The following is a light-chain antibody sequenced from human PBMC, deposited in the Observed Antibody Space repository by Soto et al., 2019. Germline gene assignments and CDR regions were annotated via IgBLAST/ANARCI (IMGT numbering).Light chain of an antibody. V-gene: IGLV2-11*01. CDR1: SSDVGPYNY. CDR3: CSYAGRYTWV. J-gene: IGLJ3*02. CDR2: DVN. Sequence: QSALTQPASVSGSPGQSITISCTGTSSDVGPYNYVSWYQQHPDKAPKLMIYDVNQRPSGVPDRFSGSKSGNTASLTISGLQADDEADYYCCSYAGRYTWVFGGGTKLTVL.